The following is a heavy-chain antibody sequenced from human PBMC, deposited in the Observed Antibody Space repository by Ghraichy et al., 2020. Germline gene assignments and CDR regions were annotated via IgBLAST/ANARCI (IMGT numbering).Heavy chain of an antibody. Sequence: GGSLRLSCAASGFTFGDFAMHWVRQPPGKGLEWVAGISWKAAGIGYADSVKGRFTISRDNAKNSLYLQMNSLRAEDTALYYCAKAPYGDYSDWFDPMGQGTLVTVSS. CDR3: AKAPYGDYSDWFDP. J-gene: IGHJ5*02. D-gene: IGHD4-17*01. CDR1: GFTFGDFA. CDR2: ISWKAAGI. V-gene: IGHV3-9*01.